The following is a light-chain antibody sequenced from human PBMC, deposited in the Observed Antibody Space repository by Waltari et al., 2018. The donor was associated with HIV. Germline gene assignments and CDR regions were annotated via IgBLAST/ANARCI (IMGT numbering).Light chain of an antibody. CDR2: DVS. CDR1: SSDVGTYNY. CDR3: CSYAGSNTYL. Sequence: QSALTQPASVSGFPGLSITLSCTGSSSDVGTYNYVSWYQQHPGKAPTLLIYDVSKRPSGVSNRFSGSKSGNTASLTISGLQAEDEADYYCCSYAGSNTYLFGTGTEVTVL. J-gene: IGLJ1*01. V-gene: IGLV2-23*02.